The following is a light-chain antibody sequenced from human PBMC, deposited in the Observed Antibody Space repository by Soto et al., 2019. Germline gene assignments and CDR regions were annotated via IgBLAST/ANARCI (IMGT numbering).Light chain of an antibody. J-gene: IGKJ2*01. CDR1: RSLSSSY. V-gene: IGKV3-20*01. Sequence: EIVLTQSPGTLSLSPGERATLSCRASRSLSSSYVVWYQQKPGQAPRLRIYAASRRATGIPDRFSGSGSATEYTLTISRLEPEDFAVYYCQQQGTFGQGTKVDIK. CDR3: QQQGT. CDR2: AAS.